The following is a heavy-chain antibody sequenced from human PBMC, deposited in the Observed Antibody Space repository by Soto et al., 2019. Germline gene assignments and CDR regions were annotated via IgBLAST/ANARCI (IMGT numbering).Heavy chain of an antibody. CDR3: ATGPSAWLFLDY. CDR1: GGSISSGAYY. Sequence: QVQLQESGPGLVTPSQTLSLTCTVSGGSISSGAYYWSWIRQPPGKGLEWIGYSDYSGSTYYNPSLKSRVTISVDTSNTQFSLTLRSVTAADPAVYYCATGPSAWLFLDYWGQGTLVPVSS. V-gene: IGHV4-30-4*01. D-gene: IGHD3-9*01. J-gene: IGHJ4*02. CDR2: SDYSGST.